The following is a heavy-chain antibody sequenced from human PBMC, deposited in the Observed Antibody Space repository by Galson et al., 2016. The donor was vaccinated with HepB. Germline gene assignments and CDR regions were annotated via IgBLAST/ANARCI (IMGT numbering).Heavy chain of an antibody. J-gene: IGHJ3*02. CDR2: IIPIISTT. Sequence: SVKVSCKASGGTFSSYGVTWVRQAPGQGLEWMGEIIPIISTTKYAQNFQGRVTITADESTTTAYMELSSLRSKDTAVYYCAREGIGYNSSPDAFDIWGQGTMVTVSS. CDR3: AREGIGYNSSPDAFDI. D-gene: IGHD6-13*01. V-gene: IGHV1-69*13. CDR1: GGTFSSYG.